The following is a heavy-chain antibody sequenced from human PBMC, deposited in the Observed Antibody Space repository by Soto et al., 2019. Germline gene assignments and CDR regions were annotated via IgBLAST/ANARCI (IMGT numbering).Heavy chain of an antibody. CDR2: ISSSSSTI. D-gene: IGHD6-19*01. J-gene: IGHJ6*02. V-gene: IGHV3-48*01. CDR3: ARGSSGWYGAHYYYGMEV. CDR1: GFTFSSYS. Sequence: EVQLVESGGGLVQPGGSLRLSCAASGFTFSSYSMNWVRQAPGKGLEWVSYISSSSSTIYYADSVKGRFTISRDNAKNSXXLQMDGLRAEDTAVYYCARGSSGWYGAHYYYGMEVWGQGTTVTVSS.